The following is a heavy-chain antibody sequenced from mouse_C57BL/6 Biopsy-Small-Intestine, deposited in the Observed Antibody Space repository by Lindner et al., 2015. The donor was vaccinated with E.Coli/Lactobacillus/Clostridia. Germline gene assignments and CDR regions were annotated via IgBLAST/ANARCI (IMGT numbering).Heavy chain of an antibody. J-gene: IGHJ4*01. Sequence: VQLQESGAELVKPGASVKISCKASGYSFTGYFMNWVMQSHGKSLEWIGRINPYNGDTFYNQKFKGKATLTVDKSSSTAHMELRSLTSEDSAVYFCARFGYGAMDYWGQGTSVTVSS. D-gene: IGHD1-1*01. CDR2: INPYNGDT. CDR3: ARFGYGAMDY. CDR1: GYSFTGYF. V-gene: IGHV1-20*01.